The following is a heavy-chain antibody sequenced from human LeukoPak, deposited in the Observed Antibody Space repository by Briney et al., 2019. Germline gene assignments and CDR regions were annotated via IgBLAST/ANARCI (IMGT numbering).Heavy chain of an antibody. Sequence: GGSLRLSCAASGFTFSSYAMSWVRQAPGKGLEWVSAISGSGGSTYYADSVKGRFTISRDNAKNTLYLQMNSLRAEDTAVYYCANAKKSGSYLDYWGQGTLVTVSS. D-gene: IGHD1-26*01. CDR1: GFTFSSYA. CDR3: ANAKKSGSYLDY. V-gene: IGHV3-23*01. CDR2: ISGSGGST. J-gene: IGHJ4*02.